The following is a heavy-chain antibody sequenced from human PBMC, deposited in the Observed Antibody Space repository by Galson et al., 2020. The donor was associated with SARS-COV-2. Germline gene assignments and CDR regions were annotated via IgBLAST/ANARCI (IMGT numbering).Heavy chain of an antibody. V-gene: IGHV3-48*03. Sequence: GGSLRLSCAASGFTFRSYEMNWVRQAPGKGLEWVSYISILGDTIFYADSVRGRFTISRDNAKNSLYLQMNSLRAEDTAIYYCARSVAAAAFDVWGQGTMLTVSS. CDR1: GFTFRSYE. CDR3: ARSVAAAAFDV. CDR2: ISILGDTI. J-gene: IGHJ3*01. D-gene: IGHD6-19*01.